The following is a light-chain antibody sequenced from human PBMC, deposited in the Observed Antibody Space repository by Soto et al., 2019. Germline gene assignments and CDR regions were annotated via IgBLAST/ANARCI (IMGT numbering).Light chain of an antibody. V-gene: IGLV2-14*01. Sequence: QSALTQPASVSGSPGQSITISCTGTSSDVGGYNYVSWYQQHPGKATKLMIYDVSNRPSGVSNRFSGSKSGNTASLTISGLQAEDAADYYYSSYTSSSTLVVFGGGTKLTLL. CDR2: DVS. CDR1: SSDVGGYNY. CDR3: SSYTSSSTLVV. J-gene: IGLJ2*01.